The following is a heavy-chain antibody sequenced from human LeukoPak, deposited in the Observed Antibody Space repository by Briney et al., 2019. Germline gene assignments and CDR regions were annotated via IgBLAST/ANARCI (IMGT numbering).Heavy chain of an antibody. CDR1: GGPFSGDY. D-gene: IGHD3-10*01. Sequence: PSETLSLTCAVYGGPFSGDYWSWIRQPPGKGLEWIGEINHSGSTNYNPSLKSRVTISVDTSKNQFSLKLSSVTAADTAVYYCARGYGSGSYYNVRPFDYWGQGTLVTVSS. V-gene: IGHV4-34*01. CDR2: INHSGST. CDR3: ARGYGSGSYYNVRPFDY. J-gene: IGHJ4*02.